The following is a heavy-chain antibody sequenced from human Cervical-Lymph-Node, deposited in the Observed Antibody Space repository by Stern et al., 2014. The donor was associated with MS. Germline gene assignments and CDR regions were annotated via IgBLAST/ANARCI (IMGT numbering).Heavy chain of an antibody. J-gene: IGHJ6*02. CDR1: GGSISSYY. D-gene: IGHD3-22*01. Sequence: QLQLQESGPGLVKPSETLSLTCTVSGGSISSYYWSWIRQPPGKGLEWIGYIYYSGSANYNPSLKSRVTISVDTSKNQFSLKLSSVTAADTAVYYCARVSSGYYYYYGMDVWGQGTTVTVSS. CDR3: ARVSSGYYYYYGMDV. CDR2: IYYSGSA. V-gene: IGHV4-59*01.